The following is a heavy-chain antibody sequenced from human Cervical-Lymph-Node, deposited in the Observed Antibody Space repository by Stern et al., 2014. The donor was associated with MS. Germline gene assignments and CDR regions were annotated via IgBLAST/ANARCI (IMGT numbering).Heavy chain of an antibody. D-gene: IGHD3-10*01. CDR2: PYYNGNT. Sequence: QMQLVESGPGLVKPSQTLYLTCTASSCSITSGGYYWNRHRPHPGVGLEGIMSPYYNGNTFYSPSLKSRVSMSIDTSENQFSLNLNSVTAADTAVYYCARSYERRSGSYYGPTDYWGQGTLVTVSS. J-gene: IGHJ4*02. V-gene: IGHV4-31*03. CDR3: ARSYERRSGSYYGPTDY. CDR1: SCSITSGGYY.